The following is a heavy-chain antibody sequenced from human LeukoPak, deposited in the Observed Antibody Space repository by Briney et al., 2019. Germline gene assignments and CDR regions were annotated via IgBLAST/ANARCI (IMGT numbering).Heavy chain of an antibody. V-gene: IGHV5-51*01. CDR3: ARHKQVLGGSAEKINYYYGMDV. CDR2: IYPGDSDT. J-gene: IGHJ6*02. Sequence: PGESLNIFCKLSGYSFAIYWIAWVRQLPGKGLEWMAIIYPGDSDTRYSPSFQGQLTISADKSLNTVYLHWTSLKASDTGMYYCARHKQVLGGSAEKINYYYGMDVWGQGTTVTVSS. CDR1: GYSFAIYW. D-gene: IGHD3-10*01.